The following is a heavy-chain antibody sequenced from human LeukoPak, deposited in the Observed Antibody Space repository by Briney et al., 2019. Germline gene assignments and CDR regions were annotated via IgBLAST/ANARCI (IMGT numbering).Heavy chain of an antibody. CDR2: INPNSGGT. V-gene: IGHV1-2*02. J-gene: IGHJ5*02. CDR1: GYTFTGYY. CDR3: ATIGYCSSTSCAYP. Sequence: ASVKVSYKASGYTFTGYYMHWVRQAPGQGLEWMGWINPNSGGTNYAQKFQGRVTMTRDTSISTAYMELSRLRSEDTAVYYCATIGYCSSTSCAYPWGQGTLVTVSS. D-gene: IGHD2-2*01.